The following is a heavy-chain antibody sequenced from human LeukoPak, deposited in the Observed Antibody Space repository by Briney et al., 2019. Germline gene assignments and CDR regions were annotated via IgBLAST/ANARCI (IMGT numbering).Heavy chain of an antibody. V-gene: IGHV4-4*09. CDR2: IYTSGST. Sequence: PSETLSLTCTVSGGSISSYYWSWIRQPPGKGLEWIGYIYTSGSTNYYPSPKSRVTISLDTSKNQFSLKLSSVTAADTAVHFCARQQIGLYYFDYWGQGTLVTVSS. J-gene: IGHJ4*02. CDR1: GGSISSYY. CDR3: ARQQIGLYYFDY. D-gene: IGHD3-22*01.